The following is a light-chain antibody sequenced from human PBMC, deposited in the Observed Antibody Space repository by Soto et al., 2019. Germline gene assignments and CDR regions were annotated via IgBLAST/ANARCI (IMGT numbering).Light chain of an antibody. CDR3: QQCGFS. CDR1: QSVSYF. Sequence: DIQMTQSPSTLSASVGDRVTITCRASQSVSYFLAWYQQKPGMAPKLLIHVASSLGSGVPSRFSCSGSGREFTLTISSLQADDSATYYCQQCGFSFGPGTKVEIK. J-gene: IGKJ3*01. V-gene: IGKV1-5*01. CDR2: VAS.